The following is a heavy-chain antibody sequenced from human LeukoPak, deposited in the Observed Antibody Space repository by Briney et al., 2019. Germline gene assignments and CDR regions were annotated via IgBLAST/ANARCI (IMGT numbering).Heavy chain of an antibody. CDR3: ARDPSIAVAGIDY. CDR1: GFTFSDYY. Sequence: PGGSLRLSCAASGFTFSDYYMSWIRQAPGKGLEWVSYISSSGSTIYYADSVKGRFTISRDSAKNSLYLQMNSLRAEDTAVYYCARDPSIAVAGIDYWGQGTLVTVSS. V-gene: IGHV3-11*01. J-gene: IGHJ4*02. CDR2: ISSSGSTI. D-gene: IGHD6-19*01.